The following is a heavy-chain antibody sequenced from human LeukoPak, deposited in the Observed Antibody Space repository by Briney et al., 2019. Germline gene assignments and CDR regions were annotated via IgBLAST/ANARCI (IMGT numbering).Heavy chain of an antibody. D-gene: IGHD2-2*02. CDR1: GFTFSSYG. CDR3: AKDNGYQLLYPHAS. V-gene: IGHV3-30*02. CDR2: IRYDGSDK. Sequence: PGGSLRLSCAASGFTFSSYGMHWVRQAPGKGLEWVTFIRYDGSDKYYADSVKGRFTISRDNSKNTLYLQMNSLRAEDTAVYYCAKDNGYQLLYPHASWGQGTLVTVSS. J-gene: IGHJ5*02.